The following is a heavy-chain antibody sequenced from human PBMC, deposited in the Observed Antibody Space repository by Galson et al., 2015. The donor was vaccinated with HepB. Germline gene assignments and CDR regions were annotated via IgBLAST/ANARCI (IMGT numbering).Heavy chain of an antibody. D-gene: IGHD3-10*01. CDR3: ARGGGNYYYGSGIPYYFDY. V-gene: IGHV1-18*01. J-gene: IGHJ4*02. Sequence: SVKVSCKASGYTFTSYGISWVRQAPGQGLEWMGWISAYNGNTNYAQKLQGRVTMTTDTSTSTAYMELRSLRSDDTAVYYCARGGGNYYYGSGIPYYFDYWGQGTLVTVSS. CDR1: GYTFTSYG. CDR2: ISAYNGNT.